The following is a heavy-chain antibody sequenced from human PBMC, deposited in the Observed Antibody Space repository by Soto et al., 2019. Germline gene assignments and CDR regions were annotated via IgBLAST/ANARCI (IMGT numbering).Heavy chain of an antibody. D-gene: IGHD4-17*01. CDR2: IYPGDSDS. CDR3: ARHGFYGDYAPNYFDP. CDR1: GYNFATYW. V-gene: IGHV5-51*01. Sequence: GEALKISWEGFGYNFATYWIAWGRQMPGKGLEYMGIIYPGDSDSRYSPSFQGQVTFSADKSISTAYMQWSSLKASETAMYYCARHGFYGDYAPNYFDPWGQGTLVTVSS. J-gene: IGHJ5*02.